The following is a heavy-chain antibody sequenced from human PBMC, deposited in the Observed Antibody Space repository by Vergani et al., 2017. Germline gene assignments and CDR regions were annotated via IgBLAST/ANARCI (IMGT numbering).Heavy chain of an antibody. V-gene: IGHV1-69*18. D-gene: IGHD3-22*01. CDR2: IIPIFGTA. CDR3: ARGGYYYENRKYFQH. CDR1: GGTFSSYA. J-gene: IGHJ1*01. Sequence: QVQLVQSGAEVKKPGSSVKVSCKASGGTFSSYAISWVRQAPGQGLEWMGRIIPIFGTANYAQKFQGRVTITADESMSTAYMELSSLRSEDTAVYYCARGGYYYENRKYFQHWGQGTLVTVSS.